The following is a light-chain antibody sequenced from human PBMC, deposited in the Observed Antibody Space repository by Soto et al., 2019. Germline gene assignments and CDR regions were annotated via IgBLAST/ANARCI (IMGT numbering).Light chain of an antibody. CDR1: QNISNY. V-gene: IGKV3D-20*01. CDR2: DAS. Sequence: IVLTQSPATLCLSPCKIDTLSCRASQNISNYLIWYQQKPGLAPRLLIYDASSRAAGIPDRFSGSGSATDFSLAISRLEPEDFAVYFCQQYGTWPLTFGGGTKVDI. CDR3: QQYGTWPLT. J-gene: IGKJ4*01.